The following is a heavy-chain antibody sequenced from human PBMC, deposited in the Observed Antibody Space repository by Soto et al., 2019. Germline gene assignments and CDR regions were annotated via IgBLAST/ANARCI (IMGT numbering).Heavy chain of an antibody. J-gene: IGHJ6*02. Sequence: SETLSLTCTVSGGSISSGGYYWSWIRQHPGKGLEWIGYIYYSGSTYYNPSLKSRVTISVDTSKNQFSLKLSSVTAADTALYYCARKYLPYYGSGSPYGMDVWGQGTTVTSP. CDR3: ARKYLPYYGSGSPYGMDV. CDR2: IYYSGST. D-gene: IGHD3-10*01. V-gene: IGHV4-31*03. CDR1: GGSISSGGYY.